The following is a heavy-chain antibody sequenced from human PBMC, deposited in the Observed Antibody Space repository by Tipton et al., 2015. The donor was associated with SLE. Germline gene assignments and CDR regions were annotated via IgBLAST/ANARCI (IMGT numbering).Heavy chain of an antibody. D-gene: IGHD1-1*01. J-gene: IGHJ6*03. CDR3: ARGREWNWSPYYMDV. CDR2: RFHDGNI. CDR1: GDSVKSRY. Sequence: LRLSCTVSGDSVKSRYWSLVRQPAGRGLEWLAYRFHDGNINYNPSLKTRLTMSVETSRDQFSLTLNSVTAADTGIYYCARGREWNWSPYYMDVWGKGTTVTVSS. V-gene: IGHV4-59*02.